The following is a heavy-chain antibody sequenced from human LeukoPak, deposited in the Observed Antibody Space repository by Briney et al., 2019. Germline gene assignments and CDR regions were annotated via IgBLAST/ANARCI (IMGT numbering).Heavy chain of an antibody. CDR3: ARDKGVSSSYDY. CDR1: GFTFNSYE. J-gene: IGHJ4*02. Sequence: GGSLRLSCAASGFTFNSYEMNWVRQAPGKGLEWVAYINKNGGTVNYPNSVKGRFTISRDNAKNSLYLQMNSLRAEDTAVYYYARDKGVSSSYDYWGQGTLVTVSS. CDR2: INKNGGTV. D-gene: IGHD6-13*01. V-gene: IGHV3-48*03.